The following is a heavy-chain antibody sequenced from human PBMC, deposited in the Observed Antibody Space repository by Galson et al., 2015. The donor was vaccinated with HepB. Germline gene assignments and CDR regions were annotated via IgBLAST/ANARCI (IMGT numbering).Heavy chain of an antibody. CDR1: GSTFTSYD. Sequence: SVTVSCKASGSTFTSYDINWVRQATGQGLEWMGWMNPNSGNTGYAQKFQGRVTMTRNTSISTAYMELSSLRSEDTAVYYCARSPEAARTTYYYYYGMDVWGQGTTVTVSS. J-gene: IGHJ6*02. CDR3: ARSPEAARTTYYYYYGMDV. D-gene: IGHD6-6*01. CDR2: MNPNSGNT. V-gene: IGHV1-8*01.